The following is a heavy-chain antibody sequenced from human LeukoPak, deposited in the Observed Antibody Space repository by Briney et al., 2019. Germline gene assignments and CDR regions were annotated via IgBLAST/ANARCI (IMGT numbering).Heavy chain of an antibody. CDR2: IYYTGST. Sequence: SETLSLTCTVSGASVSSYYWIWIRQLPGKGLEWIGHIYYTGSTSYNPSLKSRVTISVDMSKNQFSLKLSSVTAADTAVYYCARLVRYYGMDVWGQGTTVTVSS. D-gene: IGHD2-21*01. CDR3: ARLVRYYGMDV. V-gene: IGHV4-59*02. J-gene: IGHJ6*02. CDR1: GASVSSYY.